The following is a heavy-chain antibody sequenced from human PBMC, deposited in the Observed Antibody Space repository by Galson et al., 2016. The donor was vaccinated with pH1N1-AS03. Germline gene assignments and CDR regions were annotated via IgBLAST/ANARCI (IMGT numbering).Heavy chain of an antibody. CDR1: GGSINSYY. V-gene: IGHV4-59*08. J-gene: IGHJ6*02. CDR3: VRHLRSSYSMDV. Sequence: SETLSLTCTVSGGSINSYYWSWFRQPPGKGLEWIGQIYYNGDTLYNPSLRGRVTISLDTSMTQFSLRLSSVTAADTAVYYCVRHLRSSYSMDVWGQGTTVTVSS. D-gene: IGHD2-15*01. CDR2: IYYNGDT.